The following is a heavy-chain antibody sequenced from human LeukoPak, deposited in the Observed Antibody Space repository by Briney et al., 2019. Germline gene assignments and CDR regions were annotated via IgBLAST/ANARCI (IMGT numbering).Heavy chain of an antibody. D-gene: IGHD3-10*01. Sequence: SETLSLTCTVSGGSISSYYWSWIRQPPGKGLEWIGYIYYSGSTNYNPSLKSRVTISVDTSKNQFSLKLSSVTAADTAVYYCARDRGLRYYCYYMDVWGKGTTVTVSS. CDR3: ARDRGLRYYCYYMDV. CDR1: GGSISSYY. CDR2: IYYSGST. J-gene: IGHJ6*03. V-gene: IGHV4-59*01.